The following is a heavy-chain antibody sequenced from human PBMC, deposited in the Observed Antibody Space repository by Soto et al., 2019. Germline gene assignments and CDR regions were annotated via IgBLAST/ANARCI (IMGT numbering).Heavy chain of an antibody. CDR3: ARDPRRAPSDP. J-gene: IGHJ5*02. CDR2: INPNSGGT. Sequence: SXKVSFKASGYTXTGYDMDLVRQAPGQGLEWMGWINPNSGGTNYAQKFQGRVTMTREKSISTAYMEMSRLRSDATAVYYCARDPRRAPSDPWGQGTLGTVSS. CDR1: GYTXTGYD. V-gene: IGHV1-2*02.